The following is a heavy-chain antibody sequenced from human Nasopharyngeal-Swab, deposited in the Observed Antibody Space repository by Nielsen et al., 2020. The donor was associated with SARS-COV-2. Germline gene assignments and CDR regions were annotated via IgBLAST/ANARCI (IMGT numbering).Heavy chain of an antibody. CDR1: GGSISSSSYY. Sequence: SETLSLTCTVSGGSISSSSYYWGWIRQPPGKGLEWIGEINHSGSTNYNPSLKSRVTISVDTSKNQFSLKLSSVTAADTAVYYCARRNKKASGSLYNWFDPWGQGTLVTVSS. J-gene: IGHJ5*02. CDR2: INHSGST. D-gene: IGHD3-10*01. V-gene: IGHV4-39*07. CDR3: ARRNKKASGSLYNWFDP.